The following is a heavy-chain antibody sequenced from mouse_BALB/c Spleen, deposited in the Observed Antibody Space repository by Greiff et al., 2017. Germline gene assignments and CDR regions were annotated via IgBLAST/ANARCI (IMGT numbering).Heavy chain of an antibody. CDR3: ARRGYGYAMDY. CDR2: ISSGGGNT. D-gene: IGHD2-2*01. CDR1: GFTFSSYT. J-gene: IGHJ4*01. Sequence: EVHLVESGGGLVKPGGSLKLSCAASGFTFSSYTMSWVRQTPEKRLEWVATISSGGGNTYYPDSVKGRFTISRDNAKNNLYLQMSSLKSEDTAMYYCARRGYGYAMDYWGQGTSVTVSS. V-gene: IGHV5-6-4*01.